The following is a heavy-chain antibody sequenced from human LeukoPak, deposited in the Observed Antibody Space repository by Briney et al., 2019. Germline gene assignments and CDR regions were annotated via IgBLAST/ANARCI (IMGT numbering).Heavy chain of an antibody. Sequence: SETLSLTCAVYGGSFSGYYWSWIRQPPGKGLEWIGEINHSGSTNYNPSLKSRVTISVDTSKNQFSLKLSSVTAADTAVYYCVRGTMVRGVIITSWGQGTLVTVSS. CDR3: VRGTMVRGVIITS. CDR1: GGSFSGYY. J-gene: IGHJ5*02. CDR2: INHSGST. V-gene: IGHV4-34*01. D-gene: IGHD3-10*01.